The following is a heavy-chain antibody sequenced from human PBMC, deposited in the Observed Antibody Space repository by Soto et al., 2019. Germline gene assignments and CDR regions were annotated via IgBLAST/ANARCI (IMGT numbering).Heavy chain of an antibody. CDR2: MYTSGST. CDR3: ARGGGRHSFDYSGMDV. Sequence: SETLSLTCTVSGGSISSHYWSWIRQPAGKGLEWIGRMYTSGSTNYNPSLKSRVTMSVDTSKNQFSLKLSSVTAADTAADYCARGGGRHSFDYSGMDVWGPGTTVTVSS. D-gene: IGHD3-10*01. V-gene: IGHV4-4*07. J-gene: IGHJ6*02. CDR1: GGSISSHY.